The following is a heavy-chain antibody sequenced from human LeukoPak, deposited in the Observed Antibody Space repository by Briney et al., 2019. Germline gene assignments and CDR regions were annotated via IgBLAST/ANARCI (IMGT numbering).Heavy chain of an antibody. CDR1: GFTFSSYA. CDR2: ISGSGGST. D-gene: IGHD2-2*03. CDR3: ARGHGLGYCSSTSCYGDAFDI. Sequence: GGSLRLSCAASGFTFSSYAMSWVRQAPRKGLEWVSAISGSGGSTYYADSVKGRFTISRDNSKNTLYLQMNSLRAEDTAVYYCARGHGLGYCSSTSCYGDAFDIWGQGTMVTVSS. J-gene: IGHJ3*02. V-gene: IGHV3-23*01.